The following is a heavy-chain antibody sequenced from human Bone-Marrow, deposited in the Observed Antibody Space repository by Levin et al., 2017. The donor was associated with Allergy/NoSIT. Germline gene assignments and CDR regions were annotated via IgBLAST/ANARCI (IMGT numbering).Heavy chain of an antibody. V-gene: IGHV3-23*01. CDR3: ASHYDFWSGFDY. Sequence: GGSLRLSCAASGLTFSSYAMSWVRQAPGKGLECVSTISGGGSSTYYTDSVKGRFTISRDNSKSMLYLQMNSLRAEDTALYYCASHYDFWSGFDYWGQGTLVTVSS. CDR1: GLTFSSYA. D-gene: IGHD3-3*01. J-gene: IGHJ4*02. CDR2: ISGGGSST.